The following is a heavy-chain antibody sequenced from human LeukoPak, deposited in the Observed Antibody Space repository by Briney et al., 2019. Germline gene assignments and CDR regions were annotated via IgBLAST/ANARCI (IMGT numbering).Heavy chain of an antibody. CDR3: ARQTGSGLFILP. Sequence: PSETLSLTCTVSGGSISSSNSYWGWIRQPPGKGLEWIGSIYYSGNTYYNASLKSQVSISIDTSKNQFSLRLTSVIAADTPVYYCARQTGSGLFILPGGQGTLVTVSS. V-gene: IGHV4-39*01. CDR2: IYYSGNT. J-gene: IGHJ4*02. CDR1: GGSISSSNSY. D-gene: IGHD3/OR15-3a*01.